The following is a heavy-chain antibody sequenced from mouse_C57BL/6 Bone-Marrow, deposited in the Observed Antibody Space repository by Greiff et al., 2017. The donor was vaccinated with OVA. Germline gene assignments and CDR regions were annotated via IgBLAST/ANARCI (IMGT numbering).Heavy chain of an antibody. Sequence: QVQLQQPGTELVKPGASVKLSCKASGYTFTSYWMHWVKQRPGQGLEWIGNINPSNGGTNYNEKFKSKATLTVDKSSSTAYMQLSSLTSEHSAVYEGSRSCGKLLRQWWFAYWGQGTLVTVSA. D-gene: IGHD1-1*01. CDR2: INPSNGGT. J-gene: IGHJ3*01. CDR1: GYTFTSYW. CDR3: SRSCGKLLRQWWFAY. V-gene: IGHV1-53*01.